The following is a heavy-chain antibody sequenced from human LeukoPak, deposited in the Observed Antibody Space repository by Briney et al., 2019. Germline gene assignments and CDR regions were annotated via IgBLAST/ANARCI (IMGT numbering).Heavy chain of an antibody. CDR1: GFTFSDYY. J-gene: IGHJ3*02. Sequence: GGSLRLSCAASGFTFSDYYMSWIRQAPGKGLEWVSYIISSGSTIYYADSVKGRCTISRDNAKNSLYLQMNSLRAEDTAVYYCARARGAFWSGYYTGAFDIWGQGTMVTVSS. CDR2: IISSGSTI. D-gene: IGHD3-3*01. CDR3: ARARGAFWSGYYTGAFDI. V-gene: IGHV3-11*01.